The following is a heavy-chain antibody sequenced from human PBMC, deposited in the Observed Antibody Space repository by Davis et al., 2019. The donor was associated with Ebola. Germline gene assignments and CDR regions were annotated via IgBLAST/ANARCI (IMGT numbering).Heavy chain of an antibody. CDR3: AKDLTSYYGSGDFFDY. V-gene: IGHV3-23*01. J-gene: IGHJ4*02. CDR1: GFLFSSYA. CDR2: ISASGGAT. D-gene: IGHD3-10*01. Sequence: GESLKISCAASGFLFSSYAMSWVRQAPGRGLERVSSISASGGATFYADSVKGRIVMSRDNSNDTLYLRMNNLRAGDTAIYYCAKDLTSYYGSGDFFDYWGQGILVTVSS.